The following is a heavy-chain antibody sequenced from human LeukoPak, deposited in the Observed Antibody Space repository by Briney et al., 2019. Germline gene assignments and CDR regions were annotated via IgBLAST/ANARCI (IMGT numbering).Heavy chain of an antibody. D-gene: IGHD3-22*01. J-gene: IGHJ4*02. CDR2: IYAGGST. V-gene: IGHV3-53*01. CDR3: ARHDHYGSSGYYYGIDY. CDR1: GFTVSSNY. Sequence: GGSLRLSCAASGFTVSSNYMSWVRQAPGKGLEWVSVIYAGGSTYYADSVMGRFTISRDDSKNTLYLQMNTLRAEDTAVYYCARHDHYGSSGYYYGIDYWGEGTLVTVPS.